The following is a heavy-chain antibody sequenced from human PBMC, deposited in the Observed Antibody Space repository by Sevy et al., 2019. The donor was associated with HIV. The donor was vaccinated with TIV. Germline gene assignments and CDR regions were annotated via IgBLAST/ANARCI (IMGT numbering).Heavy chain of an antibody. J-gene: IGHJ4*02. CDR2: ISYDGSNK. D-gene: IGHD3-10*01. CDR1: GFTFSSYA. V-gene: IGHV3-30-3*01. CDR3: ARAGGWITMVRGVFDY. Sequence: GGSLRLSCAASGFTFSSYAMHWVRQAPGQGLEWVAVISYDGSNKYYADSVKGRFTISRDNSKNTLYLQMNSLRAEDTAVYYCARAGGWITMVRGVFDYWGQGTLVTVSS.